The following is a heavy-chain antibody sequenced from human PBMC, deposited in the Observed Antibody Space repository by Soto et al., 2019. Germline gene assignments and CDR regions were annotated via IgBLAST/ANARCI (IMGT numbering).Heavy chain of an antibody. CDR1: GDTFTANY. J-gene: IGHJ4*02. CDR3: ARDLGKGGGSAGVEY. D-gene: IGHD1-26*01. CDR2: INPKSGGT. Sequence: GASVKVSCKASGDTFTANYIHWVRQAPGQGFEWMGWINPKSGGTKYPQKFQGRVTMTRDTSLSTVYMTLTRLTSDDTXVYDCARDLGKGGGSAGVEYWGQXTLVTVSS. V-gene: IGHV1-2*02.